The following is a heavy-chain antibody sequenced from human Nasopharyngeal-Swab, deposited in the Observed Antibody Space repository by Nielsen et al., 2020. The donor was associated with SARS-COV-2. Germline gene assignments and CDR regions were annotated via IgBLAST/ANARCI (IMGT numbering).Heavy chain of an antibody. CDR2: IYYSGST. D-gene: IGHD3-10*01. J-gene: IGHJ4*02. CDR3: ATRDYYGSGTMGIPFDY. Sequence: PGKGLEWIGSIYYSGSTYYNPSLESRVTISVDTSKNQFSLKLSSVTAADTAVYYCATRDYYGSGTMGIPFDYWGQGTLVTVSS. V-gene: IGHV4-39*01.